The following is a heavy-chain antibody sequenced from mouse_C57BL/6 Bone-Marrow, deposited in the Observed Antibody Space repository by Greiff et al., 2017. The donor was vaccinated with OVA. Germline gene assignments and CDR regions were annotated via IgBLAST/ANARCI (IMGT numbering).Heavy chain of an antibody. J-gene: IGHJ1*03. Sequence: EVKLQQSEPELVKPGASVKISCKASGYTFTDYYMNWVKQSHGKSLEWIGDINPNNGGTSYNQKFKGKATLTVDKSSSTAYMELRSLTSEDSAVYYCARPLDYYGSSYWYFDVWGTGTTVTVSS. CDR1: GYTFTDYY. D-gene: IGHD1-1*01. CDR2: INPNNGGT. CDR3: ARPLDYYGSSYWYFDV. V-gene: IGHV1-26*01.